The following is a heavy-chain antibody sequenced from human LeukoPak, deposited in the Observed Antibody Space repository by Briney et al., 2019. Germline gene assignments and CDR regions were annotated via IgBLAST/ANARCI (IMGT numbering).Heavy chain of an antibody. CDR1: GYSFTSHW. Sequence: GESLKISCKASGYSFTSHWIGWVRQMPGRGLEWMGIIYPSDSDTRYSPSFQGQVTISADKSITTAYLQWSNLKPSDTAMYYCARRLPSSGSYYPFDYWGQGTLVTVSS. CDR2: IYPSDSDT. D-gene: IGHD1-26*01. CDR3: ARRLPSSGSYYPFDY. J-gene: IGHJ4*02. V-gene: IGHV5-51*01.